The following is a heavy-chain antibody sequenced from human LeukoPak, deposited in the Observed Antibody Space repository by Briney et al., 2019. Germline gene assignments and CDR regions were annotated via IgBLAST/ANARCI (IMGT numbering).Heavy chain of an antibody. Sequence: PGGSLRLSCAASGFTFSSYSMNWVRQAPGKGLEWVAVIWYDGSNKYYADSVKGRFTISRDNSKNTLYLQMNSLRAEDTAVYYCARASIVVVALYGMDVWGQGTTVTVSS. J-gene: IGHJ6*02. V-gene: IGHV3-33*08. CDR2: IWYDGSNK. D-gene: IGHD2-2*01. CDR1: GFTFSSYS. CDR3: ARASIVVVALYGMDV.